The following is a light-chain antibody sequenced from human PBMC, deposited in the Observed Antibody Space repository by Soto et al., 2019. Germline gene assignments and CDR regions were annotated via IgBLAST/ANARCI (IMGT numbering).Light chain of an antibody. Sequence: EIVLTQSPATLSLSPGERATLSCRASQSVSSYLAWYQQKPRQAPRLLIYDASNRTTGIPARFSGSGSGTDFTLTISSLEPEDFAVYYCQQRSNVFGPGTKVDIK. CDR3: QQRSNV. V-gene: IGKV3-11*01. CDR2: DAS. J-gene: IGKJ3*01. CDR1: QSVSSY.